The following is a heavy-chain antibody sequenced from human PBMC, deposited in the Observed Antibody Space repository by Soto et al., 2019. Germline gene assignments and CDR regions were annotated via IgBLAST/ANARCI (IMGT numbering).Heavy chain of an antibody. V-gene: IGHV4-61*08. CDR3: ARDGYDGSGSPYPAY. J-gene: IGHJ4*02. CDR1: GGSINSAGHS. CDR2: IYYLGST. Sequence: KTSETLSLTCTVSGGSINSAGHSWGWVRQSPGKGLEWIGYIYYLGSTDYNPSLKSRVTISVDTSKRQFSLRLTSVTAADTAVYYCARDGYDGSGSPYPAYWGPGTQVTVSS. D-gene: IGHD3-10*01.